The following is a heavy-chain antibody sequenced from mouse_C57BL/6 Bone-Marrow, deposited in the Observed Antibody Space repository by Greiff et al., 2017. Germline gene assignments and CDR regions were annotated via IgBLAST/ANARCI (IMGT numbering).Heavy chain of an antibody. D-gene: IGHD2-2*01. Sequence: QVQLQQSGAELARPGASVKLSCKASGYTFTSYGISWVKQRTGQGLEWIGEIYPSDSYTNYNQKFKGKATLTVDTSSSTAYMQLSSLTSEYSAVYYCARVILGWLDWGQGTTRTVSS. CDR1: GYTFTSYG. CDR3: ARVILGWLD. CDR2: IYPSDSYT. V-gene: IGHV1-81*01. J-gene: IGHJ2*01.